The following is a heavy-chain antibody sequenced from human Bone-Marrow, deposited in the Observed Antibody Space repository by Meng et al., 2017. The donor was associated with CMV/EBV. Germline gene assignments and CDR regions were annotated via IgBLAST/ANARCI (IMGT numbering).Heavy chain of an antibody. CDR1: GYTFTGYY. V-gene: IGHV1-2*02. D-gene: IGHD3-3*01. J-gene: IGHJ3*02. CDR2: INPNSGGT. Sequence: ASVKVSCKGSGYTFTGYYMHWVRQAPGQGLEWMGWINPNSGGTNYAQKFQGRVTMTRDTSISTAYMELSRLRSDDTAVYYCARDRGWYGFWSGYTVGAFDIWGQGTMVTVSS. CDR3: ARDRGWYGFWSGYTVGAFDI.